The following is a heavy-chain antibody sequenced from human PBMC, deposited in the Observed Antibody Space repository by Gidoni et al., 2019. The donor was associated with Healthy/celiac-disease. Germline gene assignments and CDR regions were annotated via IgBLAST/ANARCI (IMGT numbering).Heavy chain of an antibody. CDR1: GSTFTSYA. CDR3: ARDPLESGYVFDP. Sequence: QVQLVQSGAEVKKPGASVKVSCKASGSTFTSYAMHWGRQAPGQRLGWMGWINAGNGNTKYSQKFQGRVTITRDTSASTAYMELSSLRSEDTAVYYCARDPLESGYVFDPWGQGTLVTVSS. J-gene: IGHJ5*02. V-gene: IGHV1-3*01. CDR2: INAGNGNT. D-gene: IGHD5-12*01.